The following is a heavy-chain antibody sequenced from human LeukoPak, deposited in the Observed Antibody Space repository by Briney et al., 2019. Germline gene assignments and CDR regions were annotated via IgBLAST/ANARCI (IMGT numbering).Heavy chain of an antibody. D-gene: IGHD1-26*01. V-gene: IGHV3-33*06. J-gene: IGHJ4*02. Sequence: GGSLRLSCAASGFTFNSYGMHWVRQAPGKGLEWVAVIWYDGSNKYYADSVKGRFTISRDNSKNTLYLQMNSLRAEDTAVYYCAKDVGIVGATDWGQGTLVTVSS. CDR3: AKDVGIVGATD. CDR1: GFTFNSYG. CDR2: IWYDGSNK.